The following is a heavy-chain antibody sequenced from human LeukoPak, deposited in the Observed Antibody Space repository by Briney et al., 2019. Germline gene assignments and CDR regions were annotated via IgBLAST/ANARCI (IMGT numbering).Heavy chain of an antibody. CDR2: INHSGST. Sequence: SETLSLTCAVYGGSFSGYYWGWIRQPPGKGLEWIGEINHSGSTNYNPSLKSRVTISVDTSKNQFSLKLSSVTAADTAVYYCARLGGYSYGYGYWGQGTLVTVSS. V-gene: IGHV4-34*01. J-gene: IGHJ4*02. CDR1: GGSFSGYY. CDR3: ARLGGYSYGYGY. D-gene: IGHD5-18*01.